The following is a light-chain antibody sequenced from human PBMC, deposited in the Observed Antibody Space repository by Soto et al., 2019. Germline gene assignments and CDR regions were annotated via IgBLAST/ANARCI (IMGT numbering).Light chain of an antibody. CDR3: QQCRNWPLT. J-gene: IGKJ4*01. CDR1: QNVYNN. V-gene: IGKV3-15*01. Sequence: IVMTQSPATLSMSPGEGATLSCKASQNVYNNLAWYQQRPGQPPRLLIYDASTRATGISARFSGSGYGTEFTLTISSLQSEDFAVYFCQQCRNWPLTFGGGTKV. CDR2: DAS.